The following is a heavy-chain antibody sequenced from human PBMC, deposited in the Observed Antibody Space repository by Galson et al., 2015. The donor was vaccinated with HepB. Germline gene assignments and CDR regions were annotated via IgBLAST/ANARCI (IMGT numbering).Heavy chain of an antibody. J-gene: IGHJ4*02. CDR1: GFTFSRYS. D-gene: IGHD5-12*01. CDR3: AKDFISGYDPTYFDY. Sequence: SLRLSCAASGFTFSRYSMNWVRQAPGKGLEWVAYISSSSSTINYADSVKGRFTISRDNAKNSLYLQMNSLRDEDTAVYYCAKDFISGYDPTYFDYWGQGTLVTVSS. V-gene: IGHV3-48*02. CDR2: ISSSSSTI.